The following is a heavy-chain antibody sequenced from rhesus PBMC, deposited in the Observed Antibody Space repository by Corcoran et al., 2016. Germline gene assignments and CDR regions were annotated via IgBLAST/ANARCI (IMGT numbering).Heavy chain of an antibody. J-gene: IGHJ4*01. CDR1: GYTFTHDS. Sequence: EVQLVQSGAEVEQPGASVNIYCKAFGYTFTHDSLHLLRTAPGKGLEWLVRVDPEDGEADYAKKCQDRVTITAETSTDTAYMELSSRRSENTAMYYCATDGVVSAVYWGQGVLVTVSS. CDR3: ATDGVVSAVY. CDR2: VDPEDGEA. D-gene: IGHD2-27*01. V-gene: IGHV1-111*02.